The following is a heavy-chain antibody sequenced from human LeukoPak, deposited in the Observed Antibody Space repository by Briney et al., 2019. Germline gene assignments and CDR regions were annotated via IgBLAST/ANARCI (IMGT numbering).Heavy chain of an antibody. CDR3: ARVEYSSSPGEYYYYMDV. CDR1: GGSISSSSYY. CDR2: IYYSGST. V-gene: IGHV4-39*01. J-gene: IGHJ6*03. Sequence: PSETLSLTCTVSGGSISSSSYYWGWIRQPPGKGLEWIGSIYYSGSTYYNPSLKSRVTISVDTSKNQFSLKLSSVTAADTAVYYCARVEYSSSPGEYYYYMDVWGKGTTVTVSS. D-gene: IGHD6-6*01.